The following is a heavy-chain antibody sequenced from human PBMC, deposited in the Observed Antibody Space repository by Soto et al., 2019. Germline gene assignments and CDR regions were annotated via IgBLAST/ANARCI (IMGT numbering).Heavy chain of an antibody. CDR2: ISGSGGRT. Sequence: EVQLLESGGGLVQPGGSLRLSCAASGFTFSSYAMSWVRQAPGKGLEWVSGISGSGGRTYYADSMKGRFTISSDNSKHTLFLQLYSRRAADTAVYYGANDFPGGYDSILYSFDYWGQGTLVTVSS. CDR1: GFTFSSYA. D-gene: IGHD5-12*01. CDR3: ANDFPGGYDSILYSFDY. J-gene: IGHJ4*02. V-gene: IGHV3-23*01.